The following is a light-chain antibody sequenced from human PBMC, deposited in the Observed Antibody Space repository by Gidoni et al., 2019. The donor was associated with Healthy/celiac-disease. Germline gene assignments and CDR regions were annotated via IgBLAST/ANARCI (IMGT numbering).Light chain of an antibody. J-gene: IGKJ2*01. V-gene: IGKV1-39*01. CDR2: AAS. CDR1: QSISSY. Sequence: DIQMTQSQSSLSASVGYRVTITCRASQSISSYLNWYQQKPGKAPKLLIYAASSLQSGVPSRFIGSGSGTDFTLIISSLQPEDFATYYCQQSYSTPLYTFGQGTKLEIK. CDR3: QQSYSTPLYT.